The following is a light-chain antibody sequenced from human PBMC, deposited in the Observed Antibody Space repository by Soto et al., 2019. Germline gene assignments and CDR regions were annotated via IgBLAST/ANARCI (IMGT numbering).Light chain of an antibody. Sequence: QSALAQPASVSGSPGQSIAISCTGTSSDVGGYNYVSWYQQHPGKAPKLLISEVSIRPSGVSDRFSGSKSGNTASLTISGLQTDDEADYYCSSFTSAYTFVCGSGTKLTVL. V-gene: IGLV2-14*01. CDR2: EVS. CDR3: SSFTSAYTFV. CDR1: SSDVGGYNY. J-gene: IGLJ1*01.